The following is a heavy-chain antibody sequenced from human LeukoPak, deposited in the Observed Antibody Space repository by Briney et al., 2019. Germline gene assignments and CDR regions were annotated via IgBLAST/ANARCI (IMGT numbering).Heavy chain of an antibody. D-gene: IGHD6-19*01. CDR3: ARDSSLRAVAPPGY. CDR2: ISAYNGNT. CDR1: GYTFTSYG. V-gene: IGHV1-18*01. Sequence: ASVKVSCKASGYTFTSYGISWVRQAPGQGLEWMGWISAYNGNTNYAQKLQGRVTMTTDTSTSTAYMELRSLRSDDTAVYYCARDSSLRAVAPPGYWGQGTLVTVSS. J-gene: IGHJ4*02.